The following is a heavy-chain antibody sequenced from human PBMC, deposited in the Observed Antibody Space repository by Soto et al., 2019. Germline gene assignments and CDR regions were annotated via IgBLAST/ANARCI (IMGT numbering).Heavy chain of an antibody. D-gene: IGHD1-1*01. CDR3: ARWGRTETTALDAFDI. CDR1: GGSINNYH. Sequence: SETLSLTCTVSGGSINNYHWNWIRQPPGKGLEWIGFISWSGNTRYSPSLQSRVAMSVDTSKNQVSLKLTSGTVADTALYYCARWGRTETTALDAFDIWGQGTMVTVSS. V-gene: IGHV4-59*01. CDR2: ISWSGNT. J-gene: IGHJ3*02.